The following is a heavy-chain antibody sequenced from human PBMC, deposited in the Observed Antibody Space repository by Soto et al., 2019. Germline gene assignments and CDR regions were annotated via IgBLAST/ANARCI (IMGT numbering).Heavy chain of an antibody. J-gene: IGHJ4*02. CDR3: AKLGVHLGYFDY. V-gene: IGHV3-23*01. CDR1: GFTFSIYA. CDR2: ISGSGGST. D-gene: IGHD3-16*01. Sequence: GGSLRLSCAASGFTFSIYAMSWVRHAPGKGLEWVSAISGSGGSTYYADSVKGRFTISRDNSKNTLYLQMNSLRAEDTAVYYCAKLGVHLGYFDYWGQGTLVTVSS.